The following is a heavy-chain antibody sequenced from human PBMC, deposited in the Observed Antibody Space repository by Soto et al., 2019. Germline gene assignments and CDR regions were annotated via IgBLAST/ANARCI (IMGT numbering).Heavy chain of an antibody. CDR3: ARHDSSGSRNWFDP. Sequence: PSETLSLTCSVSGGSINSSSYFWGWVRQPPGKGLEWIGSIYYSGSTYYNPSLRSRVTISVDTSKHQFSLKLSSVTAADTAVFYCARHDSSGSRNWFDPWGQGTLVTVSS. CDR2: IYYSGST. J-gene: IGHJ5*02. CDR1: GGSINSSSYF. D-gene: IGHD6-19*01. V-gene: IGHV4-39*01.